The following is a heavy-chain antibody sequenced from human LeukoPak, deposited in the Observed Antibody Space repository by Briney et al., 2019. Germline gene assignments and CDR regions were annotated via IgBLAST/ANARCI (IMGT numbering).Heavy chain of an antibody. CDR2: IKSKVDGGTT. CDR1: GFTFTNAW. D-gene: IGHD3-22*01. Sequence: GGSLRLSCKASGFTFTNAWMNWVRQAPGKGLEWVGRIKSKVDGGTTDYAAPAKGRFIFSRDDSENMLYLQMNSLKTEDTAVYYCATDFYDTTWGQGTLVTVSS. CDR3: ATDFYDTT. J-gene: IGHJ5*02. V-gene: IGHV3-15*07.